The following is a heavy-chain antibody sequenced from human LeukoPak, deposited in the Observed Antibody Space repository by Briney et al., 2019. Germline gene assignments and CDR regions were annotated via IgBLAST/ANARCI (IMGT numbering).Heavy chain of an antibody. V-gene: IGHV4-59*01. CDR1: GGSISSYY. D-gene: IGHD6-13*01. CDR3: ARGRYSSSWTPGSPLVWFDP. Sequence: KSSETLSLTRTVSGGSISSYYWSWIRQPPGKGLECIGYIYYSGSTNYNPSLKSRVTISVDTSKNQFSLKLSSVTAADTAVYYCARGRYSSSWTPGSPLVWFDPWGQGTLVTVSS. J-gene: IGHJ5*02. CDR2: IYYSGST.